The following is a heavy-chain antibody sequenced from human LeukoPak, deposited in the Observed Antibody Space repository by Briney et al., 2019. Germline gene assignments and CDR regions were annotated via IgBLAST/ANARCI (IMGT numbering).Heavy chain of an antibody. CDR2: ISSSSSTI. D-gene: IGHD5-24*01. J-gene: IGHJ6*03. CDR3: ARVRKMATITGYYYMDV. V-gene: IGHV3-48*01. CDR1: GFTFSSYS. Sequence: GGSLRLSCAASGFTFSSYSMNWVRQAPGKGLEWVSYISSSSSTIYYADSVKGRFTISRDNAKNSLYLQMNSLRAEDTAVYYCARVRKMATITGYYYMDVWGKGTTVTVSS.